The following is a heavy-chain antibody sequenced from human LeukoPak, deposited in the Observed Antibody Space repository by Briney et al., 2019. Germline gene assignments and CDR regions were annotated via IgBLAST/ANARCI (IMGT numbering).Heavy chain of an antibody. J-gene: IGHJ4*02. V-gene: IGHV3-53*01. D-gene: IGHD1-14*01. CDR3: ARDLPRNGVPY. Sequence: GGSLRLSCAASGFTFSGSAMHWVRQAPGKGLEWVSAIDSGGSTYYADSVKGRFTISRDNSKNTLYLQMNSLRAEDTAVYYCARDLPRNGVPYWGQGTLVTVSS. CDR1: GFTFSGSA. CDR2: IDSGGST.